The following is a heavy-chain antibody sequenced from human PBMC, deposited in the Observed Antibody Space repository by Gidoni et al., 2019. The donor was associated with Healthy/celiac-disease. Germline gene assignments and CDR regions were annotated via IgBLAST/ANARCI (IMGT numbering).Heavy chain of an antibody. CDR2: ISASGKTT. J-gene: IGHJ4*02. CDR1: GFTFSSYS. V-gene: IGHV3-23*01. D-gene: IGHD6-19*01. CDR3: AKRDTAGWYFFDY. Sequence: EVQLLESGGGLVQPGGSLRLSCAASGFTFSSYSMSWVRQAPGKGLEWVSSISASGKTTPYADSVKGRFTISRDNSKNTLFLQVNSLRVDDTALYYCAKRDTAGWYFFDYWGQGTLVTVSS.